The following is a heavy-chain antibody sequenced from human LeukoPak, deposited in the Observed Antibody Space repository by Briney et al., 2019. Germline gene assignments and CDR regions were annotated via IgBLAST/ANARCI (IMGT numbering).Heavy chain of an antibody. CDR3: GGSQITTAGTATFDF. J-gene: IGHJ4*02. V-gene: IGHV4-59*01. CDR1: GVSISSYY. Sequence: PSETLSLTCTVSGVSISSYYWSWIRQPPGKGLEWIGYIYYSGSTNYNPSLKSRVTISVDTSKNQFPLKLRSGTAADTAVDYCGGSQITTAGTATFDFWGQGTLVTVSS. D-gene: IGHD6-13*01. CDR2: IYYSGST.